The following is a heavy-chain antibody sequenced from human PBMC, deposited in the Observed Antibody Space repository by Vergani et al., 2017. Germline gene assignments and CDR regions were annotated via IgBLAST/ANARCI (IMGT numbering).Heavy chain of an antibody. V-gene: IGHV4-38-2*01. J-gene: IGHJ3*02. D-gene: IGHD6-19*01. CDR2: IYHSGST. CDR1: GYSISTNYY. Sequence: QVQLQESGPGLVKPSETLSLTCAVSGYSISTNYYWGWSQQPPGKRLEWIGSIYHSGSTYYNPSLKSRVSISVDTSKNQFSLKMTSVTAADTAVYYCARIGVAGRGGAFDIWGQGTMVTVSS. CDR3: ARIGVAGRGGAFDI.